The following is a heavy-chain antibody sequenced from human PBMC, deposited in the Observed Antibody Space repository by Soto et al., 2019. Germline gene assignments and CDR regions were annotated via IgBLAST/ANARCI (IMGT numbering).Heavy chain of an antibody. CDR1: GGSITNTYW. CDR2: IYHSGNT. D-gene: IGHD5-12*01. J-gene: IGHJ5*02. Sequence: PSETLSLTCAVSGGSITNTYWWGWVRQPPGEGLEWIAEIYHSGNTHYNPSLQSRVTISVDRSKNQFSLKVRSVTAADTAVYYCAKEHWATPDPWGQGTLVTVSS. CDR3: AKEHWATPDP. V-gene: IGHV4-4*02.